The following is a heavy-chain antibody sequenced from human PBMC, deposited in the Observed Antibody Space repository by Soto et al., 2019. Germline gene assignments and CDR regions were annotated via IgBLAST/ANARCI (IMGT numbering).Heavy chain of an antibody. CDR3: ARGKDWNYHSVRGNWFDP. CDR1: GGSISSYY. D-gene: IGHD1-7*01. CDR2: VYYSGST. J-gene: IGHJ5*02. V-gene: IGHV4-59*12. Sequence: SETLSLTCTVSGGSISSYYWSWIRQPPGKGLEWIGHVYYSGSTSYNPSLKSRVTISVDTSKNQFSLKLSSVTAADTAVYYCARGKDWNYHSVRGNWFDPWGQGTLVTVSS.